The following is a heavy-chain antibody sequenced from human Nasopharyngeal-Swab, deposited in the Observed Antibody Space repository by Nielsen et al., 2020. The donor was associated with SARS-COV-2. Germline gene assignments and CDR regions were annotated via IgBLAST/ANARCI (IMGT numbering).Heavy chain of an antibody. J-gene: IGHJ4*02. D-gene: IGHD3-10*01. Sequence: GGSLRLSCAASGFTFSSYAMHWVRQAPGKGLEWVAVISYDGSNKYYADSVKGRFTISRDNSKNTLYLQINRLRAEDTAVYYCARDSFGSGRYYLSYWGQGTLVTVSS. CDR3: ARDSFGSGRYYLSY. CDR1: GFTFSSYA. V-gene: IGHV3-30-3*01. CDR2: ISYDGSNK.